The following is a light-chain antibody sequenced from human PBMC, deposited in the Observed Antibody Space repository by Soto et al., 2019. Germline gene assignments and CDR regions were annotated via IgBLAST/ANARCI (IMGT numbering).Light chain of an antibody. V-gene: IGKV1-6*02. J-gene: IGKJ1*01. Sequence: IEMTQSPSSLSASVRDRVTITCRASQDIGNDLGWYQQKPGKAPNILIYAASSLPSGVPSRFRGSGSGTHFTLTINSLQAEDSSTYFCLQDYTYPWTFGQGTKVDIK. CDR3: LQDYTYPWT. CDR1: QDIGND. CDR2: AAS.